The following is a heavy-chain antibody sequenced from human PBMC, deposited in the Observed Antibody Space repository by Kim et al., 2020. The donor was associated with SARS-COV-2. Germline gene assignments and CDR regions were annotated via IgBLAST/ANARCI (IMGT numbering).Heavy chain of an antibody. CDR2: NGNT. D-gene: IGHD3-3*01. V-gene: IGHV1-3*01. CDR3: AREGFGY. Sequence: NGNTKYSQKFQGRVTITRDTSASTAYMELSSLRSEDTAVYYCAREGFGYWGQGTLVTVSS. J-gene: IGHJ4*02.